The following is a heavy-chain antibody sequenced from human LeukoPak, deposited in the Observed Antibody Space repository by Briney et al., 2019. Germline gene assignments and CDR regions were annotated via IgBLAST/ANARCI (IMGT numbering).Heavy chain of an antibody. CDR1: GDSIGTYY. CDR3: ARHYCTGGPCYLDY. Sequence: SETLSLTCTVSGDSIGTYYWAWIRQPPGKGLEWIGTVHYDGSNYYDTSLKSRLTISVDMSKNQLSLKLSFVTAADTAVYYCARHYCTGGPCYLDYWGQGTLVTVSS. V-gene: IGHV4-39*01. CDR2: VHYDGSN. D-gene: IGHD2-8*02. J-gene: IGHJ4*02.